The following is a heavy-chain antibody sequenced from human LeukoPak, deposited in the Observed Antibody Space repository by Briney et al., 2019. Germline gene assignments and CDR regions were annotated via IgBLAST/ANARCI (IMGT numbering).Heavy chain of an antibody. D-gene: IGHD3-16*01. CDR2: INTDGGTI. Sequence: GGSLRLSCAASKFTFSSDEMNWVPQAPGRGLQWISYINTDGGTIYYADSVKGRFTISRDNAKNSLYLQMNSLRAEDTAVYYCARGYDSWDSWGQGTLVTVSS. V-gene: IGHV3-48*03. CDR1: KFTFSSDE. J-gene: IGHJ4*02. CDR3: ARGYDSWDS.